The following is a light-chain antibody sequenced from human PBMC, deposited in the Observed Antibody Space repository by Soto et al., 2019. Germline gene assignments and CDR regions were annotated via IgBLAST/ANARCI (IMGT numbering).Light chain of an antibody. CDR3: QQSYSTWT. J-gene: IGKJ1*01. Sequence: DIQMTQSPSSLSASVGDRATITCRASQSISNYLNWYQQKPGKAPKVLIYAASTLQSGVPPRFSGSGSGTTFTLTISSLQPEDFATYYCQQSYSTWTFGLGTRWIS. CDR1: QSISNY. V-gene: IGKV1-39*01. CDR2: AAS.